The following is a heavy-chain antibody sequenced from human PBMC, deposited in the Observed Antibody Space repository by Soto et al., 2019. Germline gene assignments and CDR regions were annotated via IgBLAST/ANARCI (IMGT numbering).Heavy chain of an antibody. Sequence: EVQLVESGGGLVQPGRSLRLSCVASGFTFDDYVMHWVRQVPGKGLEWVSGISWNSGNIDYADSVKGRFTISRDNAMNSLYLQMSSLRPEDTALYCCARGLSAVPSYLDYWGQGTLVTVSS. CDR1: GFTFDDYV. V-gene: IGHV3-9*01. J-gene: IGHJ4*02. D-gene: IGHD3-16*01. CDR3: ARGLSAVPSYLDY. CDR2: ISWNSGNI.